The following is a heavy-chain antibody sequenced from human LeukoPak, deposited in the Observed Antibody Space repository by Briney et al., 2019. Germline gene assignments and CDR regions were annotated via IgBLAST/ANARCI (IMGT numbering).Heavy chain of an antibody. CDR1: GFMFEDYG. Sequence: RPGGSLILSCVGSGFMFEDYGMNWVRQVPGKGPEWVSGISWNGVSTGYADSVQGRFTVSRDNAKNSLYLQMNSLRDEDTALYYCARVASESTGYSYLGAFDVWGQGTMIIVSS. V-gene: IGHV3-20*04. CDR2: ISWNGVST. D-gene: IGHD3-22*01. J-gene: IGHJ3*01. CDR3: ARVASESTGYSYLGAFDV.